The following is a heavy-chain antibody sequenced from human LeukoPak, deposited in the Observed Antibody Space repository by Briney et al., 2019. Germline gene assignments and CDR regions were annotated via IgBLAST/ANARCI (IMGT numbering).Heavy chain of an antibody. CDR3: ARDRGLPWDLLL. V-gene: IGHV4-61*02. D-gene: IGHD1-26*01. CDR1: GGSISSGSYY. J-gene: IGHJ4*02. Sequence: SQTLSLTCTVSGGSISSGSYYWSWLRQPAGTGLEWIGRIYTSGSTNYNPSLKSRVTISVDTSKNQFSLKLSSVTAADTAVYYCARDRGLPWDLLLWGQGTLVTVSS. CDR2: IYTSGST.